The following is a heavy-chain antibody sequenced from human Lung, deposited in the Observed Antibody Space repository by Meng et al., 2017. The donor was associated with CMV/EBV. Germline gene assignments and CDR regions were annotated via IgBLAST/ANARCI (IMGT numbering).Heavy chain of an antibody. CDR2: IYYSGST. V-gene: IGHV4-59*08. CDR1: GGSISSYY. J-gene: IGHJ4*02. CDR3: ARVGWEHVSDY. D-gene: IGHD1-26*01. Sequence: LSCTVSGGSISSYYWSWIRQPPGKGLEWIGYIYYSGSTNYNPSLKSRVTISVDTSKNQFSLKLSSVTAADTAVYYCARVGWEHVSDYWGQGTLVTVSS.